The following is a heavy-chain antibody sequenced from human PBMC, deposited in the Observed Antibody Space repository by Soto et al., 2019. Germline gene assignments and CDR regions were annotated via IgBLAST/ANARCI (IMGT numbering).Heavy chain of an antibody. V-gene: IGHV3-23*01. CDR1: GFTFSSYA. CDR2: ISVSGCST. CDR3: ATVKPYYDILTGFDGGPFDY. J-gene: IGHJ4*02. D-gene: IGHD3-9*01. Sequence: GGSLRLSCAASGFTFSSYAMRWVRQAPGKGLEWVSAISVSGCSTYYAYSVKGRFTISRDNSKNTLYLQMNSLRAEDTAVYYCATVKPYYDILTGFDGGPFDYWGQGTLVTVSS.